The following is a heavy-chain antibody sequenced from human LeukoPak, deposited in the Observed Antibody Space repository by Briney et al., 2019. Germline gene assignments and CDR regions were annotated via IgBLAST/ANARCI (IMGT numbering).Heavy chain of an antibody. CDR3: ASDIAVAGALVY. V-gene: IGHV4-31*03. CDR2: IYYSGST. J-gene: IGHJ4*02. Sequence: SETLSLTCTVSGGSISSGGYYWSWIRQHPGKGLEWIGYIYYSGSTYYNPSLKSRVTISVDTSKNQFSLKLSSVTAADTAVYYCASDIAVAGALVYWGQGTLVTVSS. CDR1: GGSISSGGYY. D-gene: IGHD6-13*01.